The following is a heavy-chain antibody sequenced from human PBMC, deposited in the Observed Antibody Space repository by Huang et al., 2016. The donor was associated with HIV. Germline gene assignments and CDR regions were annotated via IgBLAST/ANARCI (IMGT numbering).Heavy chain of an antibody. Sequence: EVQLVESGGGLVQPGGSLRLSCAASGFIFSSYWMHWVRQAPGEGPMWVSRINSDGSATDYADSVKGRFTSSRDNAKDTLHLQMNSLTVDDAAVYYCVRVQGGTSSFMGIVDFWGQGTVVTVSS. CDR2: INSDGSAT. V-gene: IGHV3-74*01. CDR1: GFIFSSYW. J-gene: IGHJ4*02. CDR3: VRVQGGTSSFMGIVDF. D-gene: IGHD3-16*01.